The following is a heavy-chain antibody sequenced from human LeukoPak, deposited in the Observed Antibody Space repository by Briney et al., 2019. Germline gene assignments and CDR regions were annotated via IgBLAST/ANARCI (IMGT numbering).Heavy chain of an antibody. CDR1: GGTFSSYA. V-gene: IGHV1-69*06. CDR3: ARSLFRFLEWSYRSYYYYYMDV. J-gene: IGHJ6*03. Sequence: SVKVSCKASGGTFSSYAISWVRQAPGQGLEWMGGIIPIFGTVNYAQKFQGRVTITADKSTSTAYMELSSLRSEDTAVYFCARSLFRFLEWSYRSYYYYYMDVWGKGTTVTVSS. D-gene: IGHD3-3*01. CDR2: IIPIFGTV.